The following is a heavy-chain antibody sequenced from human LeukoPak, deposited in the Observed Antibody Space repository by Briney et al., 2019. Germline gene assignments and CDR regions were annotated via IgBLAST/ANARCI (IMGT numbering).Heavy chain of an antibody. J-gene: IGHJ6*03. D-gene: IGHD6-6*01. Sequence: ASVKVSCKASGYTFTSYDINWVRQATGQGLEWMGWMNPNSGNTGYAQKFQGRVTMTRNTSISTAYMELSSLRSEDTAVCYCARGYSSSRIAKYYYYYMDVWGKGTTVTVSS. CDR3: ARGYSSSRIAKYYYYYMDV. CDR2: MNPNSGNT. CDR1: GYTFTSYD. V-gene: IGHV1-8*01.